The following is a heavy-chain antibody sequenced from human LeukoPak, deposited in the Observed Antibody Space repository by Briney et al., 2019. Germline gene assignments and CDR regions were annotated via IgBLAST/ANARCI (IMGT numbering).Heavy chain of an antibody. CDR1: GFTFDDYG. Sequence: RPGGSLRLSCAASGFTFDDYGMSWVRQAPGKGLEWVSGINWNGGSTGYADSVKGRFTISRDNAKNSLYLQMNSLRAEDTALYYCASGYSYGRGFDYWSQGTLVTVSS. CDR3: ASGYSYGRGFDY. J-gene: IGHJ4*02. D-gene: IGHD5-18*01. CDR2: INWNGGST. V-gene: IGHV3-20*04.